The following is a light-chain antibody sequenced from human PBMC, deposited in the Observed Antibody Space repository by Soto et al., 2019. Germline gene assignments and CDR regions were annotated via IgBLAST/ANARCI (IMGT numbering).Light chain of an antibody. Sequence: DIPMTQSPSTLSASLGDRATITCRVSRSVSISLAWYQQKPGKAPNLLIYNASNFVSGVPSRFSGSGSGTEFTLTISSLQPDDVAAYYCQQYDNYQVTFGVGTKVEIK. CDR2: NAS. V-gene: IGKV1-5*03. CDR1: RSVSIS. CDR3: QQYDNYQVT. J-gene: IGKJ4*01.